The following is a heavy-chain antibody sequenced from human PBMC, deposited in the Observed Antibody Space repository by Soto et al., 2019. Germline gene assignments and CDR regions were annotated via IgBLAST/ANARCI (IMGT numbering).Heavy chain of an antibody. D-gene: IGHD3-22*01. J-gene: IGHJ4*02. CDR2: ISDDGGTK. Sequence: GGSLRLSCAASGFTFSNYAVHWVRQAPGKGLEWVAVISDDGGTKNYADSVKGRFTISRDNSKNTLYLQVNSLRAEDTAVYYCAKDLRYYDSSGYPAYWGQGTLVTVSS. V-gene: IGHV3-30-3*01. CDR3: AKDLRYYDSSGYPAY. CDR1: GFTFSNYA.